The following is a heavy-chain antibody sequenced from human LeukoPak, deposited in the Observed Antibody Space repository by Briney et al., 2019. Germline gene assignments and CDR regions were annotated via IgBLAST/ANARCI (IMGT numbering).Heavy chain of an antibody. CDR2: IYYSGST. J-gene: IGHJ4*02. CDR3: ARVVLGDSSSFTIFGEAHGAFDY. Sequence: SETLSLTCTVSGGSISSYYWSWVRQPPGRGLEWIGYIYYSGSTNYNPSLKSRVTISVDTSKNQFSLKLSSVTAADTAVYYCARVVLGDSSSFTIFGEAHGAFDYWGQGTLVTVSS. CDR1: GGSISSYY. V-gene: IGHV4-59*01. D-gene: IGHD3-3*01.